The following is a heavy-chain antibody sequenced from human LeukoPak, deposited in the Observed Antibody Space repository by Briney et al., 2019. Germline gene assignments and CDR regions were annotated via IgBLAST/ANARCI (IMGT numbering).Heavy chain of an antibody. CDR1: GFTFSSYG. V-gene: IGHV3-30*03. Sequence: GGSLRLSCAASGFTFSSYGMHWVRQAPGKGLEWVAVISYDGSNKYYADSVKGRFTISRDNSKNTLYLQMNSLRDEDTAVYYCATDKWASHWGPGTLVTVSS. J-gene: IGHJ4*02. CDR2: ISYDGSNK. CDR3: ATDKWASH. D-gene: IGHD2-8*01.